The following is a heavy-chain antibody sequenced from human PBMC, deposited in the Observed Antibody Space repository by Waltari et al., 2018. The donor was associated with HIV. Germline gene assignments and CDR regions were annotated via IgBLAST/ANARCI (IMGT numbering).Heavy chain of an antibody. CDR1: GYTFTGHY. D-gene: IGHD6-19*01. Sequence: QLQLVQSGAEVKKPGASVKVSCKTSGYTFTGHYIHWVRQAPGQGLEWMGWINPDTGGTKYAQNFQGRVTMTRDTSINTAYMELSRLRSDDTAVFYCARDTHWLAYLFDSWGQGTLINVSS. CDR3: ARDTHWLAYLFDS. CDR2: INPDTGGT. V-gene: IGHV1-2*02. J-gene: IGHJ4*02.